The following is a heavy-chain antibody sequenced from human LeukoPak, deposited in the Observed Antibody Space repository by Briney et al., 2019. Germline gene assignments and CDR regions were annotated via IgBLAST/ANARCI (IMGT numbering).Heavy chain of an antibody. D-gene: IGHD2-8*01. J-gene: IGHJ6*03. CDR1: GYTFICYY. CDR3: ARNGGNYYYYMDV. CDR2: INPNSGGT. V-gene: IGHV1-2*02. Sequence: ASVKVSCKTSGYTFICYYMRWVRQAPGQGLEWMGWINPNSGGTNYARKFQGRVTMTRDTSISTAYMELRSLRSDDTAVYYCARNGGNYYYYMDVWGKGTTVTVSS.